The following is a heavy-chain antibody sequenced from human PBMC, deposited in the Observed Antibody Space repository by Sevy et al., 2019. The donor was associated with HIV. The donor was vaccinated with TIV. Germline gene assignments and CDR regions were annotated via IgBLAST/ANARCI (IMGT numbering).Heavy chain of an antibody. CDR1: GGSFSGYY. D-gene: IGHD3-16*02. V-gene: IGHV4-34*01. Sequence: SETLSLTCAVYGGSFSGYYWSWIRQPPGKGLEWIGEINHSGSTNYNPSLKSRVTISVDTSKNQFSLKLGSVTAADTAVYYCARGRDYVWGSYRSPNWFDPWGQGTLVTVSS. J-gene: IGHJ5*02. CDR3: ARGRDYVWGSYRSPNWFDP. CDR2: INHSGST.